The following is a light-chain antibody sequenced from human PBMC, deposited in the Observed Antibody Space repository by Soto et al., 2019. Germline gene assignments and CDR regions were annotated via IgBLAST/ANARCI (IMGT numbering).Light chain of an antibody. CDR3: QQYGSSPWT. Sequence: EIVLTQSPGTLSLSPGERATLSCRASQSVSSSYLAWYQQKPGQAPRLLIYGASSRATGIPDRFSGSGSGTDFALNISRLEPEDFEVYYCQQYGSSPWTFGQATKLAIK. V-gene: IGKV3-20*01. CDR1: QSVSSSY. CDR2: GAS. J-gene: IGKJ1*01.